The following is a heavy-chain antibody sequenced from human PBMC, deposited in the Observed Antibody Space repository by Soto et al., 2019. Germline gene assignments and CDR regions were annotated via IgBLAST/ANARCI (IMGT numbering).Heavy chain of an antibody. CDR2: IIPIFGTA. CDR3: ARGWGYDSTDYYYAY. CDR1: GGSFNRHT. J-gene: IGHJ4*02. V-gene: IGHV1-69*01. D-gene: IGHD3-22*01. Sequence: QVQLVQSGAEVRKPGSSVRVSCKASGGSFNRHTISWVRQSRGQGLEWMGGIIPIFGTANHAQKFQGRVTIIADESTSTVYMELSSLRSDDTAIYYCARGWGYDSTDYYYAYWGQGTLVFVSS.